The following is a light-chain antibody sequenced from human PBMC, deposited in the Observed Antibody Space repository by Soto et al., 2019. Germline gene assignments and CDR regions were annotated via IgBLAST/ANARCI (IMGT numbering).Light chain of an antibody. J-gene: IGLJ1*01. V-gene: IGLV2-14*03. CDR3: SSYTTSSTLYDV. CDR1: SSDVGCYNY. Sequence: QSALTQPASVSGSPGQSITISCTGTSSDVGCYNYVSWYQQHPGKAPQLMIYDVSNRPSGVSNRFSGSKSGNMASLTISGLQAEDEADYYCSSYTTSSTLYDVFGTGTKVTAL. CDR2: DVS.